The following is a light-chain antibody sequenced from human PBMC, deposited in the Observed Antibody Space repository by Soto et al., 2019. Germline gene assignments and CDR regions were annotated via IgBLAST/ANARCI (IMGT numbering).Light chain of an antibody. CDR2: ASS. Sequence: DIQMTQSPSSLSASVGDRVTITCRASQSISTNLNWYQQKPGKAPKLLIYASSSLQTGVPSRFNGVISGTEFTLTISSLQPEDSATYYCQHSYDTSWTCGQGTKVEIK. V-gene: IGKV1-39*01. J-gene: IGKJ1*01. CDR1: QSISTN. CDR3: QHSYDTSWT.